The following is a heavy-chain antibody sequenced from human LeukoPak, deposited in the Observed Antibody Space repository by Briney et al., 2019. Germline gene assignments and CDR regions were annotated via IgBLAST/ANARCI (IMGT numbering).Heavy chain of an antibody. CDR1: GFTFSSYA. D-gene: IGHD2-2*01. Sequence: PGGSLRLSCAASGFTFSSYAMHWVRKAPGKGLEWVAVISYDGSNKYYADSVKGRFTISRDNSKNTLYLQMNSLRAEDTAVYYCASGLRCSSTSCYYFDYWGQGTLVTVSS. CDR2: ISYDGSNK. CDR3: ASGLRCSSTSCYYFDY. J-gene: IGHJ4*02. V-gene: IGHV3-30-3*01.